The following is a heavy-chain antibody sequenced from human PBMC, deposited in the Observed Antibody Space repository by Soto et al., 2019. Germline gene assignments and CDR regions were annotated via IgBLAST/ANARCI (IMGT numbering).Heavy chain of an antibody. CDR2: IIPILGIA. V-gene: IGHV1-69*02. Sequence: QVQLVQSGAEVKKPGSSVKVSCKASGGTFSSYTISWVRQAPGQGLEWMGRIIPILGIANYAQKFQGRVTITADKSTSTAYMELSSLRSEDTAVYYFAISMGLSSGWNYYFDYWGQGTLVTVSS. D-gene: IGHD6-19*01. CDR3: AISMGLSSGWNYYFDY. CDR1: GGTFSSYT. J-gene: IGHJ4*02.